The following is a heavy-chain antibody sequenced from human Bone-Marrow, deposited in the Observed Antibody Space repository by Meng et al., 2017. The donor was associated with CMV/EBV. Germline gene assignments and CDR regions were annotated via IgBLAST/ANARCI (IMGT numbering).Heavy chain of an antibody. CDR3: ARDPGVGATPSYFDY. Sequence: GESLKISCAASGFTFSSYSMNWVRQAPGTGLEWVSSISSSYSSIYYADSVKPRFTISRDNAKNSLYLQMNGLRAEDTAVYYCARDPGVGATPSYFDYWGQGTLVTVSS. V-gene: IGHV3-21*01. D-gene: IGHD1-26*01. J-gene: IGHJ4*02. CDR2: ISSSYSSI. CDR1: GFTFSSYS.